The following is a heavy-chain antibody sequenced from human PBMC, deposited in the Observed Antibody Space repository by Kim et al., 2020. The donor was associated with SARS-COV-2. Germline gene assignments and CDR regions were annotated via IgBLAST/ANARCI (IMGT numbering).Heavy chain of an antibody. CDR2: IYYSGST. J-gene: IGHJ2*01. CDR1: GGSISSYY. V-gene: IGHV4-59*13. CDR3: ARDEYSSSSAYPHWYFDL. Sequence: SETLSLTCTVSGGSISSYYWSWIRQPPGKGLEWIGYIYYSGSTNYNPSLKSRVTISVDTSKNQFSLKLSSVTAADTAVYYCARDEYSSSSAYPHWYFDLWGRGTLVTVSS. D-gene: IGHD6-6*01.